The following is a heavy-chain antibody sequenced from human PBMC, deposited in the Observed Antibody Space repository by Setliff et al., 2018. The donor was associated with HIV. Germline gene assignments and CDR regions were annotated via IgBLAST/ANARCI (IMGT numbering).Heavy chain of an antibody. Sequence: GGSLRLSCAASGFTFKNAWMNWVRQAPGKGLEWIGRIKSKTDGGTTDYAAPVKGRFTISRDDSKTTLYLQMNSLKTEDTAVYYCTTGDPWLRFGHWGQGTLVTVSS. J-gene: IGHJ5*02. D-gene: IGHD5-12*01. CDR2: IKSKTDGGTT. V-gene: IGHV3-15*01. CDR3: TTGDPWLRFGH. CDR1: GFTFKNAW.